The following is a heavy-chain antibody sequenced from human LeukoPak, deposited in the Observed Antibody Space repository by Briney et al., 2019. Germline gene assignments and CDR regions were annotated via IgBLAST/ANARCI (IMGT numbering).Heavy chain of an antibody. CDR1: GYTLTELS. CDR3: ATDLDYGDYSRQFDY. V-gene: IGHV1-24*01. Sequence: ASVKVSCKVSGYTLTELSMHWVRQAPGKGLEWTGGFDPEDGETIYAQKFQGRVTMTEDTSADTAYMELSSLRSEDTAVYYCATDLDYGDYSRQFDYWGQGTLVTVSS. D-gene: IGHD4-17*01. CDR2: FDPEDGET. J-gene: IGHJ4*02.